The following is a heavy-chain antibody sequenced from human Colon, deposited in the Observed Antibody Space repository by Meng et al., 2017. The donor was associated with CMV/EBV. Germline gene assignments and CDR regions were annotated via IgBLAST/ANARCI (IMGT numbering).Heavy chain of an antibody. CDR1: VDIISRQT. CDR3: ARDWAWTHDY. Sequence: QVQLVQSGDEVKKPRSSVKVSCKTSVDIISRQTVSWVRQAPGQGLEWMGKIAPIFGKIKYAEKFRGRVTITADHPTSTVYMELISLRSDDTAVYYCARDWAWTHDYWGQGTLVTVSS. D-gene: IGHD1-1*01. J-gene: IGHJ4*02. V-gene: IGHV1-69*08. CDR2: IAPIFGKI.